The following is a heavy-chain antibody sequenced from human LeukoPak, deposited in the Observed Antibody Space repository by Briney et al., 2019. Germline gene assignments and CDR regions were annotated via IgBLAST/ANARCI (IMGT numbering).Heavy chain of an antibody. Sequence: PSETLSLTCAVYGGSFSGYYWSWIRQPPGKGLEWIGEINHSGSTNYNPSLKSLVTISVDTSKNQFSLKLTSVTAADTAVYYCARVVGATSVDYRGQGTLVTVSS. V-gene: IGHV4-34*01. CDR2: INHSGST. J-gene: IGHJ4*02. CDR1: GGSFSGYY. CDR3: ARVVGATSVDY. D-gene: IGHD1-26*01.